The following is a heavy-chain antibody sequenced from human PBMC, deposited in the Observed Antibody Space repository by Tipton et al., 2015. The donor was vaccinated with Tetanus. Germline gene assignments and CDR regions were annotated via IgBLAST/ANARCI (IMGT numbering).Heavy chain of an antibody. J-gene: IGHJ5*02. V-gene: IGHV3-23*01. CDR2: ISVRGSHT. CDR1: GFTFSNYA. CDR3: AKDPASRGWFDP. Sequence: SLRLSCAASGFTFSNYAMAWVRQAPGKGLEWVSGISVRGSHTYYADPVKGRFSISRDNSKNTVYLQMNSLRDEDTAVYYCAKDPASRGWFDPWGQGTLVCVSS.